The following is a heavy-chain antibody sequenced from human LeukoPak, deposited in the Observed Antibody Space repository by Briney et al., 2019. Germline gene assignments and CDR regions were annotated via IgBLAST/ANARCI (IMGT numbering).Heavy chain of an antibody. V-gene: IGHV3-21*01. J-gene: IGHJ4*02. CDR3: AREGYSSGWYFDY. CDR2: ISSSSSYI. Sequence: GGSLRLSCAASGFTFRSYEMTWVRQAPGKGLEWVSSISSSSSYIYYADSVKGRFTISRDNAKNSLYLQMNSLRAEDTAVYYCAREGYSSGWYFDYWGQGTLVTVSS. D-gene: IGHD6-19*01. CDR1: GFTFRSYE.